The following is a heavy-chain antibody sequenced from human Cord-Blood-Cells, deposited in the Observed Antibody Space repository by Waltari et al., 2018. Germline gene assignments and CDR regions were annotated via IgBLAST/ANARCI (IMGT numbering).Heavy chain of an antibody. CDR3: ARQDSSSWYWFDP. J-gene: IGHJ5*02. CDR2: IYYSGST. V-gene: IGHV4-39*07. Sequence: QLQLQESGPGLVKPSETLSLTCTVSGGSISSSSYYWGWIRQPPGKGLEWIGSIYYSGSTYYDPSRKSRVTRSVDTSKNQFSLKLSSVTAADTAVYYCARQDSSSWYWFDPWGQGTLVTVSS. CDR1: GGSISSSSYY. D-gene: IGHD6-13*01.